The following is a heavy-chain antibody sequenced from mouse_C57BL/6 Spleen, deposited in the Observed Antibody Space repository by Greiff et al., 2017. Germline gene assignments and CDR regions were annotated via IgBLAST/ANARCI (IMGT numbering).Heavy chain of an antibody. CDR1: GYTFTDYY. CDR2: INPNNGGT. D-gene: IGHD1-1*01. CDR3: ARSTTVVATEYFAV. Sequence: VQLKQSGPELVKPGASVKISCKASGYTFTDYYMNWVKPSHGKSLEWIGDINPNNGGTSYNQKFKGKATLTVDKSSSTAYMELRSLTSEDSAVYYCARSTTVVATEYFAVWGTGTTVTVSS. V-gene: IGHV1-26*01. J-gene: IGHJ1*03.